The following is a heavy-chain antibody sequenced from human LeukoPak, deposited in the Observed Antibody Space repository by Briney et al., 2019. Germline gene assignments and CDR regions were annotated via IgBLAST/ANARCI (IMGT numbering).Heavy chain of an antibody. CDR1: GGSISSSSYY. CDR3: ASRYSSGWGYFQH. D-gene: IGHD6-19*01. CDR2: IYYSGTT. Sequence: SETLSLTCTVSGGSISSSSYYWGWIRQPPGKGLEWIGSIYYSGTTNYNPSLKSRVTISVDTSKNQFSLKLTSVTAADTAVYYCASRYSSGWGYFQHWGQGTLVTVSS. V-gene: IGHV4-39*07. J-gene: IGHJ1*01.